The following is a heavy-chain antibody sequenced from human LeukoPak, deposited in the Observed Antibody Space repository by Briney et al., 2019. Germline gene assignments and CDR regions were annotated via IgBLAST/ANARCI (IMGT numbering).Heavy chain of an antibody. D-gene: IGHD6-6*01. Sequence: ASVKVSCKASGYTFTSYYMHSVREAPGQGREGMGIMYPSGVSTNHAQKFQGGVTMTKDTTTGTVYMEQSSLRSEDTAVYYCTSSSSEETIAYWGQGTLVTVSS. CDR3: TSSSSEETIAY. V-gene: IGHV1-46*01. CDR1: GYTFTSYY. CDR2: MYPSGVST. J-gene: IGHJ4*02.